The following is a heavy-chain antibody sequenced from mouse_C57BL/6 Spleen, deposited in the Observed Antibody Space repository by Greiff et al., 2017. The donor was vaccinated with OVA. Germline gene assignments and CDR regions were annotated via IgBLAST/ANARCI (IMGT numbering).Heavy chain of an antibody. D-gene: IGHD2-1*01. V-gene: IGHV5-6*01. CDR2: ISSGGSYT. J-gene: IGHJ2*01. Sequence: EVQLVESGGDLVKPGGSLKLSCAASGFTFSSYGMSWVRQTPDKRLEWVATISSGGSYTYYPDSVKGRFTISRDNAKNTLYLQMSSLKSEDTAMYYCAREGNYGFDYWGQGTTLTVSS. CDR1: GFTFSSYG. CDR3: AREGNYGFDY.